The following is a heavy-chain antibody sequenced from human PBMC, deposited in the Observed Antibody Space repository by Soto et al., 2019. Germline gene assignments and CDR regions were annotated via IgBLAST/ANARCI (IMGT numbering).Heavy chain of an antibody. D-gene: IGHD2-15*01. Sequence: GGSLRLSCAASGLIFSNYAMSWVRHAPGKGLEWVSSISDSGSTTKYADSVKGRFTISRDNSKNTLYLHLNSLRAEDTAIYYCASDPLSSATYISFVYWGQGSLVTAPQ. CDR3: ASDPLSSATYISFVY. CDR1: GLIFSNYA. V-gene: IGHV3-23*01. J-gene: IGHJ4*02. CDR2: ISDSGSTT.